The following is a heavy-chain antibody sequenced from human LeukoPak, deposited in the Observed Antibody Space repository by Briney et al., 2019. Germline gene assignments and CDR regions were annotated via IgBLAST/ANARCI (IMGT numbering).Heavy chain of an antibody. J-gene: IGHJ4*02. CDR1: GFTFSSYA. D-gene: IGHD6-19*01. V-gene: IGHV3-23*01. Sequence: PGGSLRLSCAASGFTFSSYAMSWVRQAPGKGLEWVSAISGSGGSTYYAGSVRGRFTISRDNSKNTLCLQMNSLRAEDTAIYYCARRVAGTRIDCWGQGTLVTVSS. CDR2: ISGSGGST. CDR3: ARRVAGTRIDC.